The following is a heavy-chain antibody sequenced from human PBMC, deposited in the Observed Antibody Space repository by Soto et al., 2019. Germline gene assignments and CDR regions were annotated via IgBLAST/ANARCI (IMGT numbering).Heavy chain of an antibody. CDR1: GFTVSGKKY. CDR2: LYDVDGT. D-gene: IGHD3-16*01. V-gene: IGHV3-66*02. J-gene: IGHJ5*02. CDR3: ARSPEGGLPPGQRYNWFDP. Sequence: GGSLRLSCAASGFTVSGKKYLAWVRQAPGKGLEWVSALYDVDGTFYADSVKGRFTTSGDNSKNTLYLQMNSLRAEDTAVYYCARSPEGGLPPGQRYNWFDPWGQGTLVTVSS.